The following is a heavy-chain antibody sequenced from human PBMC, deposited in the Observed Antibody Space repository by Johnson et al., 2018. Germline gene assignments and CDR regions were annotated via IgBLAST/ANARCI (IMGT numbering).Heavy chain of an antibody. CDR3: ATSYGLDHYYGRDV. V-gene: IGHV4-59*01. CDR2: IYYSVST. CDR1: GGSISSYY. Sequence: QVQLQESGPGLVKPSETLSLTCTVSGGSISSYYWSWIRQSPGKGLEWIGYIYYSVSTNYNPSLKSRVPISVDTSKPQFYLKLSSGTAADTAGYYCATSYGLDHYYGRDVWGQGTTVTVSS. D-gene: IGHD3-16*01. J-gene: IGHJ6*02.